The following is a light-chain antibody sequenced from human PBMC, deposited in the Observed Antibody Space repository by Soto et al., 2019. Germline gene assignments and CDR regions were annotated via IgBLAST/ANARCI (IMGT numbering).Light chain of an antibody. CDR3: AQETHFPRT. CDR2: RVS. Sequence: DAVLTQTPLSSPVTLGQPATISCRSSQSLVHGDGNTYVSWLQQRPGQSPRLLIYRVSNRFSGVPDRFSGTGAATDFTLRISRVEAEDVAVYYCAQETHFPRTFGQGTKVEI. J-gene: IGKJ1*01. V-gene: IGKV2-24*01. CDR1: QSLVHGDGNTY.